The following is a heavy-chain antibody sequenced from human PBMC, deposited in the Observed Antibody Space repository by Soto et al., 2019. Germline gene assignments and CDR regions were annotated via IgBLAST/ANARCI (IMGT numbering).Heavy chain of an antibody. Sequence: GGSLSLSCAASGFPFSSYAMSWVRQAPGKGLEWVSAISGSGGSTYYADSVKGRFTISRDNSKNTLYLQMNSLRAEDTAVYYCAKVTDYDSSGYFSLGAFDIWGQGTMVTVSS. CDR1: GFPFSSYA. CDR2: ISGSGGST. D-gene: IGHD3-22*01. J-gene: IGHJ3*02. CDR3: AKVTDYDSSGYFSLGAFDI. V-gene: IGHV3-23*01.